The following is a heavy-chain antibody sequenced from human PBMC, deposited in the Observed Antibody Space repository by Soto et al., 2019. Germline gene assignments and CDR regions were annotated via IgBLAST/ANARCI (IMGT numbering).Heavy chain of an antibody. CDR3: ASTGVTTYGMDV. V-gene: IGHV5-10-1*01. Sequence: PGESLKIACKGSGYSFTSYWISWVRQMPGKGLEWMGRIDPSDSYTNYSPSFQGHVTISADKSISTAYLQWSSLKASDTAMYYCASTGVTTYGMDVWGQGTTVTVSS. CDR1: GYSFTSYW. J-gene: IGHJ6*02. CDR2: IDPSDSYT. D-gene: IGHD4-17*01.